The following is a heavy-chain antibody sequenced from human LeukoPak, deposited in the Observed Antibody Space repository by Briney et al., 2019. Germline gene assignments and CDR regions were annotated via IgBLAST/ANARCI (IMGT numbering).Heavy chain of an antibody. D-gene: IGHD5-12*01. V-gene: IGHV4-61*01. Sequence: SETLSLTCSVPGGSVSSGTYYWSWIRQPPGKGLEWIGYISYSGSTNYNPSLKSRVTISVVTSKNQFSLKLSSVTAADTAVYYCARERANAFDIWGQGTMVTVSS. CDR2: ISYSGST. CDR1: GGSVSSGTYY. CDR3: ARERANAFDI. J-gene: IGHJ3*02.